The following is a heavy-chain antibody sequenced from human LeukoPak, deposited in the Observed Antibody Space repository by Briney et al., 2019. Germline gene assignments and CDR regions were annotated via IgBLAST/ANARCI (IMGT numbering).Heavy chain of an antibody. J-gene: IGHJ5*02. D-gene: IGHD3-10*01. Sequence: TPSETLSLTCTVSGGSISSYYWSWIRQPPGKGLEWIGYIYYSGSTNYDPSLKSRVTISVDTSKNQFSLKLSSVTAADTAVYYCARVHPQLEGNNWFDPWGQGTLVTVSS. CDR1: GGSISSYY. CDR2: IYYSGST. V-gene: IGHV4-59*01. CDR3: ARVHPQLEGNNWFDP.